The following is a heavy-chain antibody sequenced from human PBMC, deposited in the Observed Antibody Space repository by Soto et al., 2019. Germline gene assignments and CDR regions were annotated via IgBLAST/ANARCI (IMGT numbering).Heavy chain of an antibody. D-gene: IGHD6-6*01. CDR3: ASESSSTCFDY. CDR2: IYYSGST. V-gene: IGHV4-39*01. CDR1: GGSISSSSYY. J-gene: IGHJ4*02. Sequence: SDTLSLTCTVSGGSISSSSYYWGWIRQPPGKGLEWIGSIYYSGSTYYNPSLKSRVTISVDTSKNQFSLKLSSVTAADTAVYYCASESSSTCFDYWGQGTLVTVSS.